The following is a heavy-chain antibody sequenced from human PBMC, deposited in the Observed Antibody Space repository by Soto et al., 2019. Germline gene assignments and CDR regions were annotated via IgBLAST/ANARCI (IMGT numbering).Heavy chain of an antibody. Sequence: DVQLVESGGGLVQPGGSLRLSCAASGFTFGYYNMHWVRQAPGKGLEWVSFVRSSGDDTYYADSVKGRFTISRDNAKDSLYLQRNSLREEDTAVYYCARDGESSSSSDFDFWGQGALVTVSS. CDR1: GFTFGYYN. V-gene: IGHV3-48*02. CDR3: ARDGESSSSSDFDF. CDR2: VRSSGDDT. J-gene: IGHJ4*02. D-gene: IGHD2-2*01.